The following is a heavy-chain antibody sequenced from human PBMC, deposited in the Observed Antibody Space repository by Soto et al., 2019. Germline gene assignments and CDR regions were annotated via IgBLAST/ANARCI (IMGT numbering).Heavy chain of an antibody. V-gene: IGHV4-31*03. Sequence: QVQLQESGPGLVKPSQTLSLTCTVSGGSISSGGYYWSWIRQHPGKGLEWIGYIYYRGSTYYIPSLKGRVNISVDTSKNQFSVKLSSVTAADTAVYYCARDRDDGGYFQHWGQGTLVTVSS. CDR1: GGSISSGGYY. D-gene: IGHD3-10*01. CDR2: IYYRGST. J-gene: IGHJ1*01. CDR3: ARDRDDGGYFQH.